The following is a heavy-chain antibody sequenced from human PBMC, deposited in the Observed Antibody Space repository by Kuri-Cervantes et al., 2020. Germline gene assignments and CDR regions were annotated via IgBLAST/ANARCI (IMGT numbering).Heavy chain of an antibody. CDR2: IYYSGST. V-gene: IGHV4-59*01. D-gene: IGHD4-17*01. Sequence: GSLRLSCTVSGGSISSYYWSWIRQPPGKGLEWIGYIYYSGSTNHNPSLKSRVTISVDTSKNQFSLKLSSVTAADTAVYYCARVGDGDYVHDWGQGTLVTVSS. CDR3: ARVGDGDYVHD. CDR1: GGSISSYY. J-gene: IGHJ4*02.